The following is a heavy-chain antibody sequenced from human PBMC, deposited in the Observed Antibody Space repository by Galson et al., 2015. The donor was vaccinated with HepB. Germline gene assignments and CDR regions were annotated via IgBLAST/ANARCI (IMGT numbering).Heavy chain of an antibody. CDR3: ARDPDLSFFCSSTSCYNAWFDP. J-gene: IGHJ5*02. V-gene: IGHV3-7*01. Sequence: SLRLSCAASGFTFSSYWMSWVRQAPGKGLEWVANIKQDGSEKYHVDSVKGRFTISRDNAKNSLYLQMNSLRAEDTAVYYCARDPDLSFFCSSTSCYNAWFDPWGQGTLVTVSS. D-gene: IGHD2-2*02. CDR2: IKQDGSEK. CDR1: GFTFSSYW.